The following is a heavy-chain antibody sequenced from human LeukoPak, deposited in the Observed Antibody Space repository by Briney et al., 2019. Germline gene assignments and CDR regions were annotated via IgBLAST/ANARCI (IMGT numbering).Heavy chain of an antibody. CDR2: IKQDESEK. CDR3: ARDSGLAFDY. V-gene: IGHV3-7*01. CDR1: GFTFNSYW. J-gene: IGHJ4*02. Sequence: PGGSLRLSCAASGFTFNSYWMHWVRQAPGRGLEWVANIKQDESEKYYVNSVKGRFTISRDNAKNSLYLQMNNLRAEDTAVYYCARDSGLAFDYWGQGTLVTVSA. D-gene: IGHD6-19*01.